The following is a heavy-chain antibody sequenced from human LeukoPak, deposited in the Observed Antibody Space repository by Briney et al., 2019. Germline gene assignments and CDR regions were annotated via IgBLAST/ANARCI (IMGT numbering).Heavy chain of an antibody. Sequence: ASVKDSRKASGYTFTSYGISWVRQAPGQGLEWMGWISAYNGNTNYAQKLQGRVTMTTDTSTSTAYMELRSLRSDDTAVYYCARDGLRFLEWLFNPDYWGQGTLVTVSS. D-gene: IGHD3-3*01. CDR3: ARDGLRFLEWLFNPDY. V-gene: IGHV1-18*01. CDR1: GYTFTSYG. CDR2: ISAYNGNT. J-gene: IGHJ4*02.